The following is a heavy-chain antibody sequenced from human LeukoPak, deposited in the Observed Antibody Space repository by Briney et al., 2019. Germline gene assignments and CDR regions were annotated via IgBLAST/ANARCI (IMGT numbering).Heavy chain of an antibody. CDR3: AKGTMVRGVIYDYYGMDV. D-gene: IGHD3-10*01. Sequence: GGSLRLSCAASGFTFSSYGMHWVRQAPGKGLEWVAVISYDGSNKYYADSVKGRFTISRDNSKNTLYLKMNSLRAEDTAVYYCAKGTMVRGVIYDYYGMDVWGQGTTVTVSS. CDR1: GFTFSSYG. V-gene: IGHV3-30*18. J-gene: IGHJ6*02. CDR2: ISYDGSNK.